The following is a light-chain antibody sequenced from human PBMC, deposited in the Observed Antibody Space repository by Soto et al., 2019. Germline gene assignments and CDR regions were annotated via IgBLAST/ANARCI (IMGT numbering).Light chain of an antibody. J-gene: IGKJ1*01. CDR1: QSVTSGS. CDR3: QEYRASPPSWT. CDR2: GAF. Sequence: ENVLTQSPGTLSLSPGERATLSCRSSQSVTSGSLAWYLHQPAQAPRLLIYGAFNRATGIPDRFSGSGSGADFTLTVSRLEPEDFGLYDWQEYRASPPSWTFGQGTKVEIK. V-gene: IGKV3-20*01.